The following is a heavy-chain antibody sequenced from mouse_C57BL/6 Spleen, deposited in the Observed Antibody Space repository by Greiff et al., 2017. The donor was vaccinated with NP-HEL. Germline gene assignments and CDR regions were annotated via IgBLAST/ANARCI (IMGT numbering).Heavy chain of an antibody. V-gene: IGHV5-4*03. D-gene: IGHD1-1*01. J-gene: IGHJ3*01. CDR1: GFTFSSYA. Sequence: EVKLMESGGGLVKPGGSLKLSCAASGFTFSSYAMSWVRQTPEKRLEWVATISDGGSYTYYPDNVKGRFTISRDNAKNNLYLQMSHLKSEDTAMYYCARQTALYGGFAYWGQGTLVTVSA. CDR3: ARQTALYGGFAY. CDR2: ISDGGSYT.